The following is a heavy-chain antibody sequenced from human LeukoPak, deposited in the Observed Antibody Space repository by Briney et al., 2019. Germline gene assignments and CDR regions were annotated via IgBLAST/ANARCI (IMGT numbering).Heavy chain of an antibody. D-gene: IGHD5-12*01. V-gene: IGHV5-51*01. CDR2: IHPGDSET. CDR3: ARRGDNWFDP. CDR1: AASGVNYG. Sequence: KVSGTGAAASGVNYGSGWVRQIPGKGLEWMGIIHPGDSETRYGPSFQGQVTISVDKSITTAYLQWSSLKASDTAMYYCARRGDNWFDPWGQGTLVTVSS. J-gene: IGHJ5*02.